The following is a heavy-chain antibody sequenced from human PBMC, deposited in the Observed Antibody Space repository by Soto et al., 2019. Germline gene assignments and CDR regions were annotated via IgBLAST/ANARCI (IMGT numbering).Heavy chain of an antibody. Sequence: QVHLVQSGGEVKKPGASVKVSCKASGYRFTSSGFSWVRQAPGQGLEWMGWISAYNGNTLYAQKFKGRVTMTTDTSTSTASMELGSLRSDDTAVYYCATDPYCGSAPGCSALDAWGQGTTVTVSS. J-gene: IGHJ6*02. CDR1: GYRFTSSG. CDR3: ATDPYCGSAPGCSALDA. D-gene: IGHD2-21*01. V-gene: IGHV1-18*04. CDR2: ISAYNGNT.